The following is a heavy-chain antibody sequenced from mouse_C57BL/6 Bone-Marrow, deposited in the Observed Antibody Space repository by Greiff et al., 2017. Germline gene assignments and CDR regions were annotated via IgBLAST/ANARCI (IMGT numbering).Heavy chain of an antibody. Sequence: EVQLQQSGPELVKPGASVKIPCKASGYTFTDYNMDWVKQSHGKSLEWIGDINPNNGGTIYNQKFKGKATLTVDKSSSTAYMELRSLTSEDTAVYYCARGAPYGNYEILYYFDYWGQGTTLTVSS. CDR2: INPNNGGT. V-gene: IGHV1-18*01. D-gene: IGHD2-1*01. CDR3: ARGAPYGNYEILYYFDY. CDR1: GYTFTDYN. J-gene: IGHJ2*01.